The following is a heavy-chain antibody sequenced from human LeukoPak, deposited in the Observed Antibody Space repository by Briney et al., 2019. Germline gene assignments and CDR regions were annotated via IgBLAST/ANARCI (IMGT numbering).Heavy chain of an antibody. Sequence: PGGSLRLSCAASGFTFSAFAMSWVRQAPGKGLEWVSAVSGSGRSTFFADSLKGRFTISRDNSKNTLYLQMNSLRAEDTALYYCAKAANWNDRHNYDYYYGMDVWGQGTMVTVSS. CDR2: VSGSGRST. CDR1: GFTFSAFA. J-gene: IGHJ6*02. V-gene: IGHV3-23*01. D-gene: IGHD1-20*01. CDR3: AKAANWNDRHNYDYYYGMDV.